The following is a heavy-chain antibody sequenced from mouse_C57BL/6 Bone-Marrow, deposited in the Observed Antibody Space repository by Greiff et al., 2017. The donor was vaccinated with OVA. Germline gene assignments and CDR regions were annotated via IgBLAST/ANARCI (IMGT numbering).Heavy chain of an antibody. CDR3: ARRYYGSSWYFDV. J-gene: IGHJ1*03. CDR1: GYTFTSYW. V-gene: IGHV1-55*01. CDR2: IYPGSGST. D-gene: IGHD1-1*01. Sequence: QVQLQQPGAELVKPGASVKMSCKASGYTFTSYWITWVKQRPGQGLEWIGDIYPGSGSTNYNETFKSKATLTVDTSSSTAYMQLSSLTSEDSAVYYCARRYYGSSWYFDVWGTGTTVTVSS.